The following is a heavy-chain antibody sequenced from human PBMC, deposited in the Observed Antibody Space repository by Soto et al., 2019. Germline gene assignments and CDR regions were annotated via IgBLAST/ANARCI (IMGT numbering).Heavy chain of an antibody. V-gene: IGHV3-13*05. Sequence: GGSLRLSCAASGFTFSSYDMHWVRQATGKGLEWVSAIGTAGDPYYPGSVKGRFTISRENAKNSLYLQMNSLRAGDTAVYYCARARGYYDSSGYRLHYFDYWGQGTLVTVSS. CDR1: GFTFSSYD. CDR3: ARARGYYDSSGYRLHYFDY. D-gene: IGHD3-22*01. CDR2: IGTAGDP. J-gene: IGHJ4*02.